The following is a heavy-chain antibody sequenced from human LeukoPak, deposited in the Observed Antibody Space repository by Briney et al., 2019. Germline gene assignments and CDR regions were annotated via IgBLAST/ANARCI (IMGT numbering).Heavy chain of an antibody. J-gene: IGHJ4*02. CDR2: VHYSGST. CDR3: AREPYYDSGGHIDH. V-gene: IGHV4-61*01. D-gene: IGHD3-22*01. Sequence: SETLSLTCTVSGGSVSSDRFHWSWIRQPPGKGLEWVGCVHYSGSTYFNPSLKSRVTISLDTSRNQFSLKLSSVTAADTAVYYCAREPYYDSGGHIDHWGQGTLVTVSS. CDR1: GGSVSSDRFH.